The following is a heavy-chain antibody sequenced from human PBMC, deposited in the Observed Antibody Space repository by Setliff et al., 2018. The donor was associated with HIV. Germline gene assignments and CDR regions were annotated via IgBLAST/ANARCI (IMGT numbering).Heavy chain of an antibody. J-gene: IGHJ4*02. D-gene: IGHD3-22*01. CDR1: GGTFSRHT. Sequence: VASVMVSCKSSGGTFSRHTISWVRQAPGQGLEWMGGIIPIFGTTNYAQNFQGRVSITADASTSTAFMELSSLRSEDTAVYYCARDNYYDSSGAIGYWGRGALVTVSS. CDR2: IIPIFGTT. V-gene: IGHV1-69*13. CDR3: ARDNYYDSSGAIGY.